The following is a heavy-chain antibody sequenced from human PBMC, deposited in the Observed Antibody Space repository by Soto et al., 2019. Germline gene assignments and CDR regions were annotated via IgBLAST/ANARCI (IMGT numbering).Heavy chain of an antibody. Sequence: EGSLRHSCSASGFTFSTYSMSWVRQATGQGLEWVSAISGSGVNTYYVDSVWGRFTISRDNSKNTLFLQMSSLRAEDTAVYYCAKDHLTAGGTHGFDPRGQGALVTVSS. CDR3: AKDHLTAGGTHGFDP. V-gene: IGHV3-23*01. D-gene: IGHD6-13*01. CDR1: GFTFSTYS. J-gene: IGHJ5*02. CDR2: ISGSGVNT.